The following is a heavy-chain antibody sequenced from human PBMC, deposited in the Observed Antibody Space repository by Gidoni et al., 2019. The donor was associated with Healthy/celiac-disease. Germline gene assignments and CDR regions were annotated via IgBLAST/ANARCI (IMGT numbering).Heavy chain of an antibody. Sequence: EVHLVESGGGLVKPGWSLRLSCAASGFTFSNAWMSWVRQAPGKGLEWVGRIKSKTDGGTTEYAAPVKGRFTISRDDSKNTLYLQMNSLKTEDTAVYYCTTDLYYYDSSGLAYWGQGTLVTVSS. CDR3: TTDLYYYDSSGLAY. D-gene: IGHD3-22*01. V-gene: IGHV3-15*01. J-gene: IGHJ4*02. CDR1: GFTFSNAW. CDR2: IKSKTDGGTT.